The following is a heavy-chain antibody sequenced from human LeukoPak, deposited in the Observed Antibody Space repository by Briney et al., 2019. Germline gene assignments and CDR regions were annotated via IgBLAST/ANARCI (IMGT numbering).Heavy chain of an antibody. CDR3: ARDGRGYCSGGSCYSYYGMDV. CDR1: GFTVSSNY. V-gene: IGHV3-66*01. D-gene: IGHD2-15*01. Sequence: GGSLRLSCAASGFTVSSNYMSWVRQAPGKGLEWVSVIYSGGSTYYADSVKGRFTISRDNSKNTLYLQMSSLRAEDTAVYYCARDGRGYCSGGSCYSYYGMDVWGQGTTVTVSS. J-gene: IGHJ6*02. CDR2: IYSGGST.